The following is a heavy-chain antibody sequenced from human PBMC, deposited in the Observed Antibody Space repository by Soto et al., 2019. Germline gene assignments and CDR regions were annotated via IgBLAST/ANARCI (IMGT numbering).Heavy chain of an antibody. Sequence: SETLSLTCTVSGGSISSGDYYWSWIRQPPGKGLEWIGYIYYSGSTYYNPSLKSRVTISVDTSKNQFSLKLSSVTAADTAVYYCAGDSSSWYSHYWGQGTLVTVSS. D-gene: IGHD6-13*01. V-gene: IGHV4-30-4*01. CDR2: IYYSGST. CDR3: AGDSSSWYSHY. CDR1: GGSISSGDYY. J-gene: IGHJ4*02.